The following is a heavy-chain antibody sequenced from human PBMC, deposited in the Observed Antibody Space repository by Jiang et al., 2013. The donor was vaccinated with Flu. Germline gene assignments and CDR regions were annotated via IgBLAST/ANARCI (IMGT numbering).Heavy chain of an antibody. Sequence: PGQGLEWMGWINTNTGNPTYAQGFTGRFVFSLDTSVSTAYLQICSLKAEDTAVYYCARERGCSSTSCYTGYYYYYGMDVWGQGTTVTVSS. V-gene: IGHV7-4-1*01. J-gene: IGHJ6*02. CDR3: ARERGCSSTSCYTGYYYYYGMDV. D-gene: IGHD2-2*02. CDR2: INTNTGNP.